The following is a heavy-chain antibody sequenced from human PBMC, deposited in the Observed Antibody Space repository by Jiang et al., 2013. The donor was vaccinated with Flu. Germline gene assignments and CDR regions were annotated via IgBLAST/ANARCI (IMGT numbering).Heavy chain of an antibody. V-gene: IGHV1-8*01. Sequence: KPGASVKVSCKASGYTFTSYDINWVRQATGQGLEWMGWMNPNSGNTGYAQKFQGRVTMTRNTSISTAYMELSSLRSEDTAVYYCARALSHHTGVDYYYYGMDVWGQGTTVTVSS. CDR1: GYTFTSYD. CDR3: ARALSHHTGVDYYYYGMDV. J-gene: IGHJ6*02. CDR2: MNPNSGNT. D-gene: IGHD5-18*01.